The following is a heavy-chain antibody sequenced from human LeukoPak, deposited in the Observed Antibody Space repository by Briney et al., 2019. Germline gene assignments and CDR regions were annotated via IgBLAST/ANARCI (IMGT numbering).Heavy chain of an antibody. Sequence: GGSLRLSCAASGFTVSGNYMNWVRQAPGKGLEWVSVIYSGGSTYYTDSVKGRFTISRDNSKNTLYLQMNNLRAEDTAVYYCARGPQGKSGSPPYYFDYWGQGTLVTVSS. CDR2: IYSGGST. V-gene: IGHV3-66*01. D-gene: IGHD1-26*01. CDR3: ARGPQGKSGSPPYYFDY. CDR1: GFTVSGNY. J-gene: IGHJ4*02.